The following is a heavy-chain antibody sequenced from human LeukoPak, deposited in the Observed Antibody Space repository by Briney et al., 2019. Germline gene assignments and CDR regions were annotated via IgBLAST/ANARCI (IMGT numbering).Heavy chain of an antibody. Sequence: GESLKISCKGSGYSFTSYWIGWVRQMPGKGLEGMGIIYPGDSDTRYSPSFQGQVTISADKSISTAYLQWSSLKASDTAMYYCARQGVAVANYYYYGMDVWGQGTTVTVSS. CDR3: ARQGVAVANYYYYGMDV. CDR1: GYSFTSYW. V-gene: IGHV5-51*01. J-gene: IGHJ6*02. CDR2: IYPGDSDT. D-gene: IGHD6-19*01.